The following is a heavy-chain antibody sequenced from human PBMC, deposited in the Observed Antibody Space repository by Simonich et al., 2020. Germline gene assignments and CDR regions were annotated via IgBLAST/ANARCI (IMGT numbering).Heavy chain of an antibody. Sequence: QVQLVQSGAEVKKPGASVKVSCKASGYTFTGYYMHWGRQAPGQGLGWMGWLNPNSGRTNYAQKVQGRVTMTRDTSISTAYMELSRLRSDDTAVYYCARGGVQYYYYYMDVWGKGTTVTVSS. J-gene: IGHJ6*03. D-gene: IGHD3-3*01. CDR2: LNPNSGRT. V-gene: IGHV1-2*02. CDR3: ARGGVQYYYYYMDV. CDR1: GYTFTGYY.